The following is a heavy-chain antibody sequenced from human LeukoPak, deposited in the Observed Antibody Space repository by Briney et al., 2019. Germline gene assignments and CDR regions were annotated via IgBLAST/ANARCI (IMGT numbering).Heavy chain of an antibody. CDR3: ARGGGRNYYYGMDV. CDR1: GFTFDDYG. CDR2: INWNGGST. J-gene: IGHJ6*02. D-gene: IGHD1-14*01. Sequence: PGGSLRLSCAASGFTFDDYGVSWVRQAPGKGLEWVSGINWNGGSTGYADSVKGRFTISRDNAKNSLYVQMNSLRAKDTALYHCARGGGRNYYYGMDVWGQGTTVTVSS. V-gene: IGHV3-20*01.